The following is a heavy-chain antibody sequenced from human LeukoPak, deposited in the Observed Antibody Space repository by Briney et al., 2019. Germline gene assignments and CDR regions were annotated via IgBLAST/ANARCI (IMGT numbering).Heavy chain of an antibody. CDR2: TYPGVSDT. V-gene: IGHV5-51*01. CDR1: GYSFTSYL. J-gene: IGHJ4*02. D-gene: IGHD2-15*01. CDR3: ARLYCSGSTCYMGVDY. Sequence: GESLKISCKGSGYSFTSYLIAWVRQMPGKGLEWMGITYPGVSDTRYSPSFQGQVTISVDKSINTAYLQWSSLKASGTAMYYCARLYCSGSTCYMGVDYWGQGTLVTVSS.